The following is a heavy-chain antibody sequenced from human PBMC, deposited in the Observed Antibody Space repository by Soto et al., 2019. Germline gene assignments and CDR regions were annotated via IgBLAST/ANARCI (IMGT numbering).Heavy chain of an antibody. V-gene: IGHV3-53*04. J-gene: IGHJ6*03. CDR1: GFTVSSNY. CDR2: IYSGGST. Sequence: EVQLVESGGGLVQPGGSLRLSCAASGFTVSSNYMSWVRQAPGKGLEWASVIYSGGSTYYADSVKGRFTISRHNSKNTLYLQMNSLRAEDTAVYYCARAALSDYYYYCYMDVWGKGTTVTVSS. D-gene: IGHD3-3*01. CDR3: ARAALSDYYYYCYMDV.